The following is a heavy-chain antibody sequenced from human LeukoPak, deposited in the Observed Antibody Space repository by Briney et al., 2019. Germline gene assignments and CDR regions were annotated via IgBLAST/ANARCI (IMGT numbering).Heavy chain of an antibody. Sequence: PGGSLRLSCAASGFTFSSYSMNWVRQAPGKGLEWVSAISGSGGSTYYADSVKGRFTISRDNSKNTLYLQMNSLRAEDTAVYYCAKGGYDSSGYYWQYYFDYWGQGTLVTVSS. V-gene: IGHV3-23*01. J-gene: IGHJ4*02. CDR1: GFTFSSYS. CDR3: AKGGYDSSGYYWQYYFDY. D-gene: IGHD3-22*01. CDR2: ISGSGGST.